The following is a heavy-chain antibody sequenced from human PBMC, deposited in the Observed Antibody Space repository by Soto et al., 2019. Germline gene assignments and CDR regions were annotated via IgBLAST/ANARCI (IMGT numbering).Heavy chain of an antibody. V-gene: IGHV4-59*08. Sequence: SETLSLTCTVSGDSISSYYCSWIRQPPGKGLEWIGYIYYSGSTNYNPSLKSRVTISVDTSKNQFSLKLSSVTAADTAVYYCARRYGGNLDYWGQGTLVTVSS. CDR1: GDSISSYY. CDR2: IYYSGST. D-gene: IGHD1-26*01. CDR3: ARRYGGNLDY. J-gene: IGHJ4*02.